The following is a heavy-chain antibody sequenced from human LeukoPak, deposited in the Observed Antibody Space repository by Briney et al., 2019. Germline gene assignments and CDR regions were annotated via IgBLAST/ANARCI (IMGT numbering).Heavy chain of an antibody. J-gene: IGHJ4*02. CDR2: ISGSGGST. V-gene: IGHV3-23*01. D-gene: IGHD2-2*01. Sequence: PGGSLRLSCAASGFTFSSYAMSWVRQAPGKGLEWVSAISGSGGSTYYADSVKGRFTISRDNSKNTLYLQMNSLRAEDTAVYYCAKDLAYCSSTSCYQLDYWGQGTLVTVSS. CDR3: AKDLAYCSSTSCYQLDY. CDR1: GFTFSSYA.